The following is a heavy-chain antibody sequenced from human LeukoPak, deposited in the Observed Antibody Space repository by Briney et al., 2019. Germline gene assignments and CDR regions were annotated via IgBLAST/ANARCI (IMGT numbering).Heavy chain of an antibody. D-gene: IGHD6-19*01. V-gene: IGHV3-21*01. CDR1: GFTFSSYS. J-gene: IGHJ6*03. Sequence: GGSLRLSCAASGFTFSSYSMNWVRQAPGKGLEWVSSISSSSSYIYYADSVKGRFTISGDNAKNSLYLQMNSLRAEDTAVYYCARTTYSSGWYGYYYMDVWGKGTTVTVSS. CDR3: ARTTYSSGWYGYYYMDV. CDR2: ISSSSSYI.